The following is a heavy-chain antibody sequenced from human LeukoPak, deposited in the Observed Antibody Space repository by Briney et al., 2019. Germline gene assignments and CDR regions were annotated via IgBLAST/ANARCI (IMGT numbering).Heavy chain of an antibody. CDR1: GFTFSDYY. Sequence: GGSLRLSCAASGFTFSDYYMSWIRQAPGKGQEWVSYISSSGSTIYYADSVKGRFTISRDNAKNSLYMQMKSLRAEDMAGYSCAXXXXXXXXXWFDPWXQGTLVTVSS. V-gene: IGHV3-11*01. CDR3: AXXXXXXXXXWFDP. CDR2: ISSSGSTI. J-gene: IGHJ5*02.